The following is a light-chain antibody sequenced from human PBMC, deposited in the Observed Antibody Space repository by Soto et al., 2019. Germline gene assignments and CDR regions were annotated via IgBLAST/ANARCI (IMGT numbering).Light chain of an antibody. J-gene: IGKJ5*01. CDR3: QQYTGPPTT. Sequence: EIVLTQSPVTLSLSPGQGAALSCRASQSISNYLAWYQQKPGQAPRLLIYDASNRATGITARFSGSGSGTDFTLTINRLEPEDSAVYFCQQYTGPPTTFGQGTRLE. V-gene: IGKV3-11*01. CDR1: QSISNY. CDR2: DAS.